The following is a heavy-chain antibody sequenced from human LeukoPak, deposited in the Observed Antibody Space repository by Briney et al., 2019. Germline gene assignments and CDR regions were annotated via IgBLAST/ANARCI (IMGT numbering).Heavy chain of an antibody. CDR2: INHSGST. CDR1: GGSFSGYY. J-gene: IGHJ4*02. D-gene: IGHD3-10*01. V-gene: IGHV4-34*01. Sequence: SETLSLTCDVYGGSFSGYYWSWIRQPPGKGLEWIGEINHSGSTNYNPSLKSRVTISVDTSKNQFSLKLSSVTAADTAVYYCARGPPHHYYYGSGRYDYWGQGTLVTVSS. CDR3: ARGPPHHYYYGSGRYDY.